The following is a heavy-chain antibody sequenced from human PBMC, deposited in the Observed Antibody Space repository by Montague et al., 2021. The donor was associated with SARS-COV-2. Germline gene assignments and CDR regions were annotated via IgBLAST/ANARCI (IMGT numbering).Heavy chain of an antibody. Sequence: SETLSLTCTVSGGSISSYYWSWIRQPPGKGLEWIGYIYYTGSTKYNPSLKSRVTMSLDRPTNRFSLRLSSVTAADTAMYYCARAQNTCFIANCVNYFDFWGQGAQVTVSS. CDR1: GGSISSYY. J-gene: IGHJ4*02. CDR2: IYYTGST. CDR3: ARAQNTCFIANCVNYFDF. D-gene: IGHD1-1*01. V-gene: IGHV4-59*13.